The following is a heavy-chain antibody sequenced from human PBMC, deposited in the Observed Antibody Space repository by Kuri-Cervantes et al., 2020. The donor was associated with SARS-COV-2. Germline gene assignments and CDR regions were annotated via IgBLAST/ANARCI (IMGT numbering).Heavy chain of an antibody. J-gene: IGHJ1*01. V-gene: IGHV1-69*05. D-gene: IGHD6-6*01. Sequence: SVKVSCKASGGTFSSYAISWVRQAPGQGLEWMGGIIPIFGTANYAQKFQGRVTITTDESTSTAYMELSSLRSEDTAVYYCARGGVWSSSSAEYFQHWARAPWSPSPQ. CDR2: IIPIFGTA. CDR1: GGTFSSYA. CDR3: ARGGVWSSSSAEYFQH.